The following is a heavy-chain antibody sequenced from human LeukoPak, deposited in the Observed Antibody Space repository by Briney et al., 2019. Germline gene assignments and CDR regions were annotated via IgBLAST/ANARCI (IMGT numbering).Heavy chain of an antibody. CDR3: ARYGSGSYQIGYYYYYMDV. D-gene: IGHD3-10*01. Sequence: ASVKVSCKASGYSFTSNVISWVRQAPGQGLEWMGWISAYNGNTNYAQKLQGRVTMTTDTSTSTAYVELRSLRSDDTAVYYCARYGSGSYQIGYYYYYMDVWGKGTTVTVSS. CDR1: GYSFTSNV. J-gene: IGHJ6*03. CDR2: ISAYNGNT. V-gene: IGHV1-18*01.